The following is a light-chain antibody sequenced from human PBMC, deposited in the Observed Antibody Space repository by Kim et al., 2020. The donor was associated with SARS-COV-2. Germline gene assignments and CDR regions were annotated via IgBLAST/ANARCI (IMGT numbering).Light chain of an antibody. CDR3: EMWDSIVV. V-gene: IGLV3-9*01. CDR2: NDG. Sequence: SYELTQPLSVSVALGQTASISCGGINIGGKNVHWYQQKPGQAPVLVIYNDGNRPFGIPERFSGSNSGNTATLTISRAQAGDEADYYCEMWDSIVVFGGGTQLTVL. J-gene: IGLJ2*01. CDR1: NIGGKN.